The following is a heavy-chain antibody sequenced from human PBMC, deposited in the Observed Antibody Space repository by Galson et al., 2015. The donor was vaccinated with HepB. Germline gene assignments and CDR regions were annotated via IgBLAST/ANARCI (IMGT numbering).Heavy chain of an antibody. J-gene: IGHJ3*02. Sequence: SLRLSCAASGFTFSSYAMHWVRQAPGKGLEWVAVISYDGSNKYYADSVKGRFTISRDNSKNTLYLQMNSLRAEDTAVYYCAREFWPGDAFDIWGQGTMVTVSS. V-gene: IGHV3-30*04. CDR2: ISYDGSNK. CDR1: GFTFSSYA. CDR3: AREFWPGDAFDI.